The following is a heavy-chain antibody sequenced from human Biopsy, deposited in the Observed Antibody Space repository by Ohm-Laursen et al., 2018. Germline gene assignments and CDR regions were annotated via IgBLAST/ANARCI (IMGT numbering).Heavy chain of an antibody. D-gene: IGHD3-16*02. CDR1: GYTFTNYW. V-gene: IGHV5-51*01. Sequence: ESLKISCKVSGYTFTNYWIGWVRQMPGKGLEWMGLIYPDDSDTKYSPSFQGQVPISADKSINTAYLQWTSLKASDTAIYYCARRSRSHNIDVWGQGTTVTVSS. CDR3: ARRSRSHNIDV. J-gene: IGHJ6*02. CDR2: IYPDDSDT.